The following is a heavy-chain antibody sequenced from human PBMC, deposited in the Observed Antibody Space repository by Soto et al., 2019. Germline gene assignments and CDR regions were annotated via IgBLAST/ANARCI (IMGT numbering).Heavy chain of an antibody. CDR1: GYSFTSYW. CDR3: ARNNIVVVPAATRVDYGMDV. V-gene: IGHV5-51*01. CDR2: IYPGDSDT. Sequence: PGESLKISCQGSGYSFTSYWIGWVREMPGKGLEWMVIIYPGDSDTRYSPSFQGQVSISADKSISTAYLQWSSLKASDTAMYYCARNNIVVVPAATRVDYGMDVWGQGTTVTVSS. J-gene: IGHJ6*02. D-gene: IGHD2-2*01.